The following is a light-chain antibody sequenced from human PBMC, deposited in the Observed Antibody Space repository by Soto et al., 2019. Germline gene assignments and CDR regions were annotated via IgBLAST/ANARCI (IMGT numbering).Light chain of an antibody. CDR3: QQYNNWPFA. Sequence: EIVMTQSPATLSVSPGERATLSCRASQSVSSNLAWYQQKPGQAPRLLIYGASTRATGIPARFSRSGSGPEFTLTISSLQAEDFAVYYCQQYNNWPFAFGPGTKVDIK. V-gene: IGKV3-15*01. CDR1: QSVSSN. CDR2: GAS. J-gene: IGKJ3*01.